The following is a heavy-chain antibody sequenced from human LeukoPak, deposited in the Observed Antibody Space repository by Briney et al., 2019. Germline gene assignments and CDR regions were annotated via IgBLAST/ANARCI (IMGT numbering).Heavy chain of an antibody. D-gene: IGHD1-26*01. V-gene: IGHV3-30-3*01. J-gene: IGHJ5*02. CDR2: ISYDGSNK. CDR1: GFTFSSYA. Sequence: GGSLRLSCAASGFTFSSYAMHWVRQAPGKGLEWVAVISYDGSNKYYADSVKGRFTISRDNSKNTLYLQMNSLRAEDTAMYYCASTNYRGGTTGYNWFDPWSQGTLVTVSS. CDR3: ASTNYRGGTTGYNWFDP.